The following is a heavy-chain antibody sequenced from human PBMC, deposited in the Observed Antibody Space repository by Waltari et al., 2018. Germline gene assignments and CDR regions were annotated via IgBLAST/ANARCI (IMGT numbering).Heavy chain of an antibody. D-gene: IGHD3-16*02. CDR1: GGSISSYY. Sequence: QVQLQESGPGLVKPSETLSLTCTVSGGSISSYYWSWIRQPAGKGLEWIGRIYTSGSTNDNPSLKSRVTMSVDTSKNQFSLKLSSVTAADTAVYYCATRPVYYDYVWGSYRSDNDAFDIWGQGTMVTVSS. CDR2: IYTSGST. J-gene: IGHJ3*02. CDR3: ATRPVYYDYVWGSYRSDNDAFDI. V-gene: IGHV4-4*07.